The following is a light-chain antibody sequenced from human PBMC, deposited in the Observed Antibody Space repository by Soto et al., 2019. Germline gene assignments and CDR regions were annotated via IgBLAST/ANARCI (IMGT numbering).Light chain of an antibody. CDR2: GAT. J-gene: IGKJ1*01. CDR3: QKYNNWHRT. V-gene: IGKV3-15*01. CDR1: QIVSIL. Sequence: EIVMTQSPATLSVSPGERATLSCRASQIVSILLAWYQQKPGQAPRLLIHGATTRATGIPARFSCSRSGTELTLTISSLQSEDFALYYCQKYNNWHRTFGQGTKVDIK.